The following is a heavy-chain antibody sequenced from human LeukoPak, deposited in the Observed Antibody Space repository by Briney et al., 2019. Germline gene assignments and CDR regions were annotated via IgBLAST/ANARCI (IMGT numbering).Heavy chain of an antibody. J-gene: IGHJ4*02. CDR2: IKEDGSVI. CDR3: ATGRWFGEFAGSAFED. CDR1: GFGFSNYW. D-gene: IGHD3-10*01. Sequence: GGSRRLSCLGSGFGFSNYWMTWLRQAPGEGLEWVANIKEDGSVIYYADSVKGRFTISRDNAKNSVYLQMNSLRVEDTALYYCATGRWFGEFAGSAFEDWGQGTLVTVSS. V-gene: IGHV3-7*01.